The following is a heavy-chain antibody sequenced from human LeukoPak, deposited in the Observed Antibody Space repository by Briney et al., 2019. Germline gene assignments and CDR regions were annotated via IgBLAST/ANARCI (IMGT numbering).Heavy chain of an antibody. CDR2: IYYSGST. V-gene: IGHV4-59*01. D-gene: IGHD3-9*01. CDR3: ASHPDILTGYYYFDY. Sequence: MSSETLSLTCTVSGASIKTYYWSWIRQPPGKGLEWIGYIYYSGSTNYSPSLKSRVTISVDTSKNQFSLRLSSVTAADTAVYYCASHPDILTGYYYFDYWGQGTLVTVSS. CDR1: GASIKTYY. J-gene: IGHJ4*02.